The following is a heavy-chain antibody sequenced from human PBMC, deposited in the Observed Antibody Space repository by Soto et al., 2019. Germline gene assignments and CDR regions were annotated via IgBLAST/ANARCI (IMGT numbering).Heavy chain of an antibody. D-gene: IGHD3-3*01. CDR1: GYTFTSYG. Sequence: QVQLVQSGAEVKKPGASVKVSCKASGYTFTSYGISWVRQAPGQGLEWMGWISAYNGNTNYAQKLQGKVTMTTDTSTSTAYMELRSLRSDDTAVYYCSRDPAPCYDFWSGYYRYYYGMDVWGQGTTVTVSS. CDR2: ISAYNGNT. J-gene: IGHJ6*02. V-gene: IGHV1-18*04. CDR3: SRDPAPCYDFWSGYYRYYYGMDV.